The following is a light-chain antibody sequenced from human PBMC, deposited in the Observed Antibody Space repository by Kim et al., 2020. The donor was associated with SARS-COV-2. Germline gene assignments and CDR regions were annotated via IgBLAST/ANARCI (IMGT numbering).Light chain of an antibody. CDR3: QTWAFGIDWV. J-gene: IGLJ3*02. Sequence: QLVLTQSPSASASLGASVKLTCTLSSGHSNYAIAWHQQQPNKGPRFLMKVNSDGSHSKGDGIPDRFSGSSSGAERYHTISSLRSEDEAAYHCQTWAFGIDWVFGGGTQLTVL. CDR2: VNSDGSH. V-gene: IGLV4-69*01. CDR1: SGHSNYA.